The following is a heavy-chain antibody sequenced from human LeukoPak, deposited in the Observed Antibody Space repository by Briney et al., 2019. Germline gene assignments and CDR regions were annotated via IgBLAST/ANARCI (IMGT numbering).Heavy chain of an antibody. Sequence: SETLSLTCAVYGGSFSGYYWSWIRQPPGKGLEWIGEINHSGSTYFNPSLKSRVTISVDTSKNQFSLKLSSVTAADTAVFYCARGSGSLYWFDSWGQGTLVTVSS. CDR3: ARGSGSLYWFDS. CDR1: GGSFSGYY. J-gene: IGHJ5*01. D-gene: IGHD1-26*01. V-gene: IGHV4-34*09. CDR2: INHSGST.